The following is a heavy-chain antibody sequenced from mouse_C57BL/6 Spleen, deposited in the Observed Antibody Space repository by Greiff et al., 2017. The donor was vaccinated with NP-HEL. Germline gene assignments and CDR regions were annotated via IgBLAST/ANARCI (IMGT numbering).Heavy chain of an antibody. Sequence: QVQLQQPGAELVKPVASVKLSCKASGYTFTSYWMQWVKQRPGQGLEWIGEIDPSDSYTTYNQKFKGKATLTVDTSSSTAYMQLSSLTSEDSAVYYCASHYYGSSNFDVWGTGTTVTVSS. V-gene: IGHV1-50*01. J-gene: IGHJ1*03. CDR1: GYTFTSYW. D-gene: IGHD1-1*01. CDR2: IDPSDSYT. CDR3: ASHYYGSSNFDV.